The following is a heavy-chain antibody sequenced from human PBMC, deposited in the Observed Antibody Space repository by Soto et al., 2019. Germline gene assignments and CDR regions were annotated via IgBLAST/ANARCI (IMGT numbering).Heavy chain of an antibody. CDR3: ARGFDILTGLYFQH. J-gene: IGHJ1*01. V-gene: IGHV3-21*01. CDR2: ISSSSRYI. CDR1: GSTFSSYS. D-gene: IGHD3-9*01. Sequence: GGSLRLSCAASGSTFSSYSMNWVRQAPGKGLEWVSSISSSSRYIYYPDSVKGRFTISRDNAKNSLYLQMSSLRAEDTAVYYCARGFDILTGLYFQHWGQGTLVTVSS.